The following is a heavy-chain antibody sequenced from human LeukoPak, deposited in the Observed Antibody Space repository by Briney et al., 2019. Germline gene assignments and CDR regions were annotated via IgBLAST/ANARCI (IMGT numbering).Heavy chain of an antibody. CDR1: GFSFSDHY. Sequence: PGRSLRLSCAASGFSFSDHYMDWFRQAPGKGLEWVGRSRNKAKGYSTEYAASVKGRFTISRDDSENSVYLQMNSLKTEDTAVYYCTRVTGRQGHFFDYWGQGTLVTVSS. V-gene: IGHV3-72*01. CDR3: TRVTGRQGHFFDY. D-gene: IGHD3-3*02. J-gene: IGHJ4*02. CDR2: SRNKAKGYST.